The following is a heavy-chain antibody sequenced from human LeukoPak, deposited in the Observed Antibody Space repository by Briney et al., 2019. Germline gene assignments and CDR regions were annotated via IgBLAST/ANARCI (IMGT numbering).Heavy chain of an antibody. V-gene: IGHV4-59*08. CDR2: IYYSGST. Sequence: SETLSLTCTVSGGSISSYYWSWIRQPPGKGLEWIGYIYYSGSTNYNPSLKSRVTISVDTSKNQFSLKLSSVTAADTAVYYCARRVWCSSTSCYGVRGNWFDPWGQGTLVTVAS. CDR3: ARRVWCSSTSCYGVRGNWFDP. J-gene: IGHJ5*02. CDR1: GGSISSYY. D-gene: IGHD2-2*01.